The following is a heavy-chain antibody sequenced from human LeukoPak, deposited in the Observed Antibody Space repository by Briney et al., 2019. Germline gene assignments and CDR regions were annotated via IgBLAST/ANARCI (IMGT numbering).Heavy chain of an antibody. J-gene: IGHJ4*02. V-gene: IGHV1-2*02. CDR2: INPNSGGT. Sequence: ASVKVSCKASGYTFTGYYMHWVRQAPGQGLEWMGWINPNSGGTNYAQKFQGRVTMTRDTSISTAYMELSRLRSDDTAVYYCYTSCYSCKTKIDYWGQGTLVTVSS. CDR3: YTSCYSCKTKIDY. CDR1: GYTFTGYY. D-gene: IGHD2-2*01.